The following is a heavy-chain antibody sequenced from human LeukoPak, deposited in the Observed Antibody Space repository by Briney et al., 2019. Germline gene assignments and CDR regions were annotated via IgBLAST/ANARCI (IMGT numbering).Heavy chain of an antibody. J-gene: IGHJ4*02. CDR1: GFTFSDYY. V-gene: IGHV3-11*01. CDR2: ISSSGSTI. Sequence: GGSLRLSCAASGFTFSDYYMSWIRQAPGKGLEWVSYISSSGSTIYYADSVKGRFTISRDNAKNSLYLQMNSLRAEDTAVYYCAKVFDVWAGSYPPYYFDSWGQGSLVTVSS. D-gene: IGHD3/OR15-3a*01. CDR3: AKVFDVWAGSYPPYYFDS.